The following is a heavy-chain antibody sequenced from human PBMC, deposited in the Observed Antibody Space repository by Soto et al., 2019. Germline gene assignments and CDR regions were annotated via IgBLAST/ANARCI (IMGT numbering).Heavy chain of an antibody. Sequence: QVQLVQSGAEVKKPGSSVKVSCKASGGTFSSYAISWVRQAPGQGLECIGGIIPIFGTANYAQKFQGRVTITADESKSTAYMELSSLRSEETAVYYCARVAVSYDSTDLGGYFDYWGQGTLVTVSS. J-gene: IGHJ4*02. D-gene: IGHD3-22*01. CDR2: IIPIFGTA. V-gene: IGHV1-69*01. CDR1: GGTFSSYA. CDR3: ARVAVSYDSTDLGGYFDY.